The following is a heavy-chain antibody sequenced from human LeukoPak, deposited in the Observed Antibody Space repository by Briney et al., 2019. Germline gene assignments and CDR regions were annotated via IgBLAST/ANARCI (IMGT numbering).Heavy chain of an antibody. J-gene: IGHJ4*02. D-gene: IGHD3-22*01. Sequence: SETLSLTCTVSGGSISSSKYYWGWIRQPPGTGLEWIGSIYYSGSTYYNPSLKSRVTISVDTSKNQFSMKLSSVTAADTAVYYCASSDPSLIAFDYWGQGTLVTVSS. V-gene: IGHV4-39*01. CDR1: GGSISSSKYY. CDR3: ASSDPSLIAFDY. CDR2: IYYSGST.